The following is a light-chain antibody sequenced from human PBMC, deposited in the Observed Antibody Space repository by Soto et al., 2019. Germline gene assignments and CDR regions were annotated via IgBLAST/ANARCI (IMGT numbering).Light chain of an antibody. CDR1: SSNIGSYT. CDR2: IND. V-gene: IGLV1-44*01. CDR3: AAWDDSLHGYV. J-gene: IGLJ1*01. Sequence: QSVLTQPTSASGAPGQRVTISCSGGSSNIGSYTVNWYQQLPETAPKLLMYINDQRPSGVPDRFSGSKSPTSASLAISGLQAADEADYYCAAWDDSLHGYVFGTETKLTAL.